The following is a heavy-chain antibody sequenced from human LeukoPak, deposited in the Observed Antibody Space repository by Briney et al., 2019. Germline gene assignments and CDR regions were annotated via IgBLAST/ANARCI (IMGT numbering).Heavy chain of an antibody. J-gene: IGHJ6*02. CDR3: AKDLAYGSGSYYDYYYGMDV. CDR1: GFTFSAFA. Sequence: GGSLRLSCAASGFTFSAFAMTWVRQAPGKGLEWVSTITDDGYNAYSADSVKGRITFSRDNSKNTLSLQLRSLRAEDTAVYYCAKDLAYGSGSYYDYYYGMDVWGQGTTVTVSS. V-gene: IGHV3-23*01. D-gene: IGHD3-10*01. CDR2: ITDDGYNA.